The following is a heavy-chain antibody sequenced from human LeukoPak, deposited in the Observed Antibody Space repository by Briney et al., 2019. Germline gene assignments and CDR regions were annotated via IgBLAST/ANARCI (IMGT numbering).Heavy chain of an antibody. CDR1: GFTFSSYG. J-gene: IGHJ1*01. V-gene: IGHV3-30*02. Sequence: GGSLRLSCAASGFTFSSYGMHWVRQAPGKGLEWVAVIWYDGSNKYYADSVKGRFTISRDNSKNTLYLQMNSLRAEDTALYYCAKASSYSSSWYTFAEYFQHWGQGTLVTVSS. CDR2: IWYDGSNK. CDR3: AKASSYSSSWYTFAEYFQH. D-gene: IGHD6-13*01.